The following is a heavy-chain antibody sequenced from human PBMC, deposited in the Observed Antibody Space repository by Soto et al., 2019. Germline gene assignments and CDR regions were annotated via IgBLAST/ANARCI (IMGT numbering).Heavy chain of an antibody. CDR2: ISWNSGSI. D-gene: IGHD3-22*01. J-gene: IGHJ4*02. V-gene: IGHV3-9*01. CDR1: GFTFDDYA. Sequence: EVQLVESGGGLVQPGRSLRLYCAASGFTFDDYAMHWVRQAPGKGLEWVSGISWNSGSIGYADSVKGRFTISRDNAKNSLYLQMNSLRAEDTALYYCAKSPGYYYHSSAYSFDYWGQGTLVTVSS. CDR3: AKSPGYYYHSSAYSFDY.